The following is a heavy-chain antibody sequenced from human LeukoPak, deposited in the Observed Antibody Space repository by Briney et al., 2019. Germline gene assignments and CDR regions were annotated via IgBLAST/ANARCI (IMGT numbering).Heavy chain of an antibody. Sequence: SETLSLTCTVSGGSISSYYWSWIRQPPGKGLEWIGYIYYSGSTNYNPSLKSRVTISVDTSKNQFSLKLSSVTAADTAVYYCARGDDILTGYSRSYYFDYWGQGTLVTVSS. CDR1: GGSISSYY. J-gene: IGHJ4*02. CDR2: IYYSGST. CDR3: ARGDDILTGYSRSYYFDY. V-gene: IGHV4-59*01. D-gene: IGHD3-9*01.